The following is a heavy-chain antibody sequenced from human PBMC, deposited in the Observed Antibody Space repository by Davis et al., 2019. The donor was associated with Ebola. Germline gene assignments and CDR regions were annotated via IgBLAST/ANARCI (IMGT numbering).Heavy chain of an antibody. CDR2: IYYSGST. Sequence: MPSETLSLTCTVSGGSISSSSYYWGWIRQPPGKGLEWFGYIYYSGSTNYNPSLKSRVTISVDTSKNQFSLKLSSVTAADTAVYYCARVPRYCSSTSCYVDAFDIWGQGTMVTVSS. J-gene: IGHJ3*02. V-gene: IGHV4-61*05. CDR1: GGSISSSSYY. D-gene: IGHD2-2*01. CDR3: ARVPRYCSSTSCYVDAFDI.